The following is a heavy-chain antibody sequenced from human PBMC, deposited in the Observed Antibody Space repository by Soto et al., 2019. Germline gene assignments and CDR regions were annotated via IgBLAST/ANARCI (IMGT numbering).Heavy chain of an antibody. D-gene: IGHD3-22*01. J-gene: IGHJ4*02. CDR1: GYTFTSYD. CDR3: ARANPYDSSGYYYSRPYYFDC. Sequence: QVQLVQSGAEVKKPGASVKVSCKASGYTFTSYDINWVRQATGQGLEWMGWMNPNSGNAGYAQQFQGRVTMTRNTSISKAYRELSSLRSEDTAVYYCARANPYDSSGYYYSRPYYFDCWGQGTLVTVSS. V-gene: IGHV1-8*01. CDR2: MNPNSGNA.